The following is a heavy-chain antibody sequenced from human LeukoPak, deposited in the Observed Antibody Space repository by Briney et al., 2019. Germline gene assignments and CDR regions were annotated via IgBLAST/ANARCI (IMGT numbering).Heavy chain of an antibody. CDR3: ARFVVVPAAINDYYYGMDV. D-gene: IGHD2-2*01. CDR1: GYTFTSYG. J-gene: IGHJ6*02. CDR2: ISAYNGNT. V-gene: IGHV1-18*01. Sequence: ASVKVSCKASGYTFTSYGISWVRQAPGQGLEWMGWISAYNGNTNYAQKLQGRVTMTTDTSTSTAYMELRSLRSDDTAVYYCARFVVVPAAINDYYYGMDVWGQGTTVTVSS.